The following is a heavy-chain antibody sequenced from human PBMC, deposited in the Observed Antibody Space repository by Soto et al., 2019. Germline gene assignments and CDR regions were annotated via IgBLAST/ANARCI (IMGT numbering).Heavy chain of an antibody. D-gene: IGHD1-26*01. J-gene: IGHJ4*02. CDR3: ARAPYARERYYFDY. V-gene: IGHV3-72*01. CDR1: GFTFSDHY. Sequence: EVQLVESGGGLVQPGGSLRLSCAASGFTFSDHYMDWVRQAPGKGLEWVGRTRNKANSYTTEYAASVKGRFTISRDDSKNSLYLQMNSLKTEDTAVYYCARAPYARERYYFDYWGQGTLVTVSS. CDR2: TRNKANSYTT.